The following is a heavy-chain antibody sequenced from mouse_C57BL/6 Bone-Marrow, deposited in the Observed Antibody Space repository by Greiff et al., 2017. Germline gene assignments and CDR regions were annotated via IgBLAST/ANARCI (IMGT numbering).Heavy chain of an antibody. CDR2: ISSGGSYT. V-gene: IGHV5-6*01. Sequence: EVTVVESGGDLVKPGGSLKLSCAASGFTFSSYGMSWVRQTPDKRLEWVATISSGGSYTYYPDSVKGRFTISRDTAKNTLYLQMSSLKSEDTAMYYCATTETGVDVDYWGQGTTLTVSS. CDR3: ATTETGVDVDY. CDR1: GFTFSSYG. J-gene: IGHJ2*01. D-gene: IGHD4-1*02.